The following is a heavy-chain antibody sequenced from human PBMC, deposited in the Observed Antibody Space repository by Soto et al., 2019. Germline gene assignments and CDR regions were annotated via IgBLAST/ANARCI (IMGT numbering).Heavy chain of an antibody. CDR3: AHHYYLGSGNYYSRPTAYDY. CDR2: IYWDADK. D-gene: IGHD3-10*01. V-gene: IGHV2-5*02. CDR1: GFSLSTSGVG. Sequence: QITLKESGPALLKPTQTLTLTCTFSGFSLSTSGVGVGWIRQPPGKALEWLALIYWDADKRYSPSLKNRLTITKDTSKNQLVLTMTNMDPVDTATYYCAHHYYLGSGNYYSRPTAYDYWGQGTLVSVSP. J-gene: IGHJ4*02.